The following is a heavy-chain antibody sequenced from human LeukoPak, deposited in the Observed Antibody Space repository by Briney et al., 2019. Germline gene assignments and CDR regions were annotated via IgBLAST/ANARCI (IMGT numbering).Heavy chain of an antibody. J-gene: IGHJ4*02. Sequence: GGSLRLSCTASGFTFGDYAMSWVRQAPGKGLEWVGFIRSKANGGTAEYAASVKGRFTISRAESKSIAYLQMNSLKTEDTAVYYCTGGVDYDILTGYYTAITPPDYWGQGTLVTVSS. CDR1: GFTFGDYA. V-gene: IGHV3-49*04. CDR2: IRSKANGGTA. D-gene: IGHD3-9*01. CDR3: TGGVDYDILTGYYTAITPPDY.